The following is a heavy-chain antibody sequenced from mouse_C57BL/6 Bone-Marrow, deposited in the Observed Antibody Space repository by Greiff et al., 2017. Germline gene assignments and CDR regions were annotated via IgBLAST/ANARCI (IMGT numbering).Heavy chain of an antibody. CDR2: ISSGGSYT. J-gene: IGHJ1*03. V-gene: IGHV5-6*01. CDR1: GFTFSSYG. Sequence: EVKVVESGGDLVKPGGSLKLSCAASGFTFSSYGMSWVRQTPDKRLEWVATISSGGSYTYYPDSVKGRFTISRDNAKNTLYLQMSSLKSEDTARYYCARHAIYYDYDGYFDVWGTGTTVTVSS. D-gene: IGHD2-4*01. CDR3: ARHAIYYDYDGYFDV.